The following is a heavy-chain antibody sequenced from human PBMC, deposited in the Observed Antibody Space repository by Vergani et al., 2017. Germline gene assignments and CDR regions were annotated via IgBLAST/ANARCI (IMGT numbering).Heavy chain of an antibody. CDR3: ASVRAARGELPQENWVDP. Sequence: QVQLQQWGAGLLKPSETLSLTCAVYGGSFSGYYWSWIRQPPGKGLEWIGEINHSGSTNYNPSLKSRVTISVDTSKNQCSLKLRSVTAADTAVYYCASVRAARGELPQENWVDPWGQGTLVTVSA. CDR1: GGSFSGYY. V-gene: IGHV4-34*01. J-gene: IGHJ5*02. CDR2: INHSGST. D-gene: IGHD1-26*01.